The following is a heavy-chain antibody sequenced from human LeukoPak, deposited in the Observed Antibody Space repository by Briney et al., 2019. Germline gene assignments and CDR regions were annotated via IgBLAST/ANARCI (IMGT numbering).Heavy chain of an antibody. CDR2: INHSGST. CDR1: GGSFSGYY. J-gene: IGHJ4*02. CDR3: ARGSRPVPDY. D-gene: IGHD1-14*01. Sequence: SETLSLTCAVYGGSFSGYYWSWIRQPPGKGLEWIGEINHSGSTNYNPSLKSRVTISVDTSKNQFSLKLSSVTAADTAVYYCARGSRPVPDYWGQGTLVTVSS. V-gene: IGHV4-34*01.